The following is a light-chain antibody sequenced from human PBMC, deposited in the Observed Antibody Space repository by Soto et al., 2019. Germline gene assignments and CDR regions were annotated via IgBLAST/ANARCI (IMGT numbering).Light chain of an antibody. CDR1: SSNIGAGYD. CDR3: QSYDSSLSGVV. V-gene: IGLV1-40*01. J-gene: IGLJ2*01. Sequence: QSVLTQPPSVSGAPGQRVTISCTGSSSNIGAGYDVHWYQQLPGTAPKLLTYGNSNRPSGVPDRFPGSKSGTSASLAITGLQAEDEADYYCQSYDSSLSGVVFGGGTKVTVL. CDR2: GNS.